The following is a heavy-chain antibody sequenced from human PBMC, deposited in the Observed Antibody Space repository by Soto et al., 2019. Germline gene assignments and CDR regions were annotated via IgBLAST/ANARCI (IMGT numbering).Heavy chain of an antibody. CDR2: INAGNGNT. V-gene: IGHV1-3*01. Sequence: ASVKVSCKASGYTFTSYAMHWVRQAPGQRLEWMGWINAGNGNTKYSQKFQGRVTITRDTSASTAYMELSSLRSEDTAVYYCASSPIRYFSSSCCYVYYYYYIDVRAKRTKVTVS. CDR3: ASSPIRYFSSSCCYVYYYYYIDV. CDR1: GYTFTSYA. J-gene: IGHJ6*03. D-gene: IGHD2-2*01.